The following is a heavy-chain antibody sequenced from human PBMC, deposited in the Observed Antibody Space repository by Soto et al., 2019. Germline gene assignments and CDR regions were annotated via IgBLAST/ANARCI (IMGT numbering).Heavy chain of an antibody. J-gene: IGHJ5*02. CDR1: GYTFTSYC. CDR2: INPSGGST. Sequence: ASVKVSCKASGYTFTSYCMHWVRQAPGQGLEWMGIINPSGGSTSYAQKFQGRVTMTRDTSTSTVYMELSSLRSEDTAVYYCARDEGGIAARLNWFDPWGQGTLVTVS. CDR3: ARDEGGIAARLNWFDP. D-gene: IGHD6-6*01. V-gene: IGHV1-46*01.